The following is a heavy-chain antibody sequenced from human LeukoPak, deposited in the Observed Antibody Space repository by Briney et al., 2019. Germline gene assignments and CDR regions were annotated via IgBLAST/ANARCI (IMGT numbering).Heavy chain of an antibody. V-gene: IGHV4-59*01. J-gene: IGHJ4*02. CDR3: ARSALNGSNPFDY. CDR2: IYYSGST. Sequence: SETLSLTCTVSGGSISSYYWSWIRQPPGKGLEWIGYIYYSGSTNYNPSLKSRVTISVDTSKNQFSLKLSSVTAADTAVYYCARSALNGSNPFDYWGQGTLVTVSS. D-gene: IGHD4-23*01. CDR1: GGSISSYY.